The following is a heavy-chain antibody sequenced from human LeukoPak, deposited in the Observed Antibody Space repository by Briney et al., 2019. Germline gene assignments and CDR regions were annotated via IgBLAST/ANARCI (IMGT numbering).Heavy chain of an antibody. CDR3: AREPSVSGAFDI. Sequence: SETLSLTCAVYVGSFSDYYWTWTRQPPGKGLEWIGKIDHGGSTDYNPSLKSRVTISLDTSKNQFSLKLSSVTAADTAIYYCAREPSVSGAFDIWGQGTLVTVSS. CDR2: IDHGGST. CDR1: VGSFSDYY. J-gene: IGHJ3*02. D-gene: IGHD2-8*01. V-gene: IGHV4-34*01.